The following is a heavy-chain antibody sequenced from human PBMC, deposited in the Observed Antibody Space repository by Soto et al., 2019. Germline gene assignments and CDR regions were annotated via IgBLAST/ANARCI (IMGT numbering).Heavy chain of an antibody. D-gene: IGHD2-15*01. CDR3: ARDLFGNCSGDSCYDAAYNYCGMDV. CDR1: GGTFSHYA. CDR2: IIPLLGAP. Sequence: QVQLVQSGAEVKKPGSSVKVSCRASGGTFSHYAISWVRQAPGQGLEWMGVIIPLLGAPHYAQNFQGRVRLTAGKSTTTVSMEVKGLVAADTALYDCARDLFGNCSGDSCYDAAYNYCGMDVWGQATAVTVS. J-gene: IGHJ6*02. V-gene: IGHV1-69*06.